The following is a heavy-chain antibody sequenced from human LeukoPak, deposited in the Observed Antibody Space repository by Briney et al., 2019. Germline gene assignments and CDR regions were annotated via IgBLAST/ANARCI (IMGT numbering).Heavy chain of an antibody. J-gene: IGHJ6*02. D-gene: IGHD6-13*01. V-gene: IGHV4-34*01. CDR2: INHSGST. Sequence: SETLSLTCAVYGGSFSGYYWSWIRQPPGKGLEWIGEINHSGSTNYNPSLKSRVTISVDTSKNQFSLKLSSVTAADTAVYYCASRIAAAGTSYYYYGMGVWGQGTTVTVSS. CDR1: GGSFSGYY. CDR3: ASRIAAAGTSYYYYGMGV.